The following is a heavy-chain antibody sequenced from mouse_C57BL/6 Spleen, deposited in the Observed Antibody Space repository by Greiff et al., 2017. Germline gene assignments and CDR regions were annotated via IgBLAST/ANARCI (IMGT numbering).Heavy chain of an antibody. CDR3: ARLGDYYGSSNLYYAMDY. D-gene: IGHD1-1*01. J-gene: IGHJ4*01. V-gene: IGHV1-80*01. CDR2: IYPGDGDT. CDR1: GYAFSSYW. Sequence: QLQQSGAELVKPGASVKISCKASGYAFSSYWMNWVKQRPGKGLEWIGQIYPGDGDTNYNGKFTGKATLTADKSASTDYMQLSSLTSEDSAVYFCARLGDYYGSSNLYYAMDYWGQGTSVTVSS.